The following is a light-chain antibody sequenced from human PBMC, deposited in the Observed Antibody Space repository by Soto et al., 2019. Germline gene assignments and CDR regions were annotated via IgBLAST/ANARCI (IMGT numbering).Light chain of an antibody. CDR2: YDD. V-gene: IGLV1-36*01. J-gene: IGLJ3*02. Sequence: QPVLTQPPSLSGAPRQRVTISCSGSSSNIGKNPVNWYRQFPGKAPELLIYYDDLLSSGVSDRFSGSKSGTSAFLAISGLQSEDEADYYCAVWDDTLSGPVFGGGTKLTVL. CDR3: AVWDDTLSGPV. CDR1: SSNIGKNP.